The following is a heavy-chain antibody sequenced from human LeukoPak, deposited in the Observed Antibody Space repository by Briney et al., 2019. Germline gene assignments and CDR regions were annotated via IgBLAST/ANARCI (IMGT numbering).Heavy chain of an antibody. J-gene: IGHJ4*02. V-gene: IGHV1-2*02. CDR2: INPNTGGT. Sequence: GASVKVSCKTSGYTFTGYYMHWVRQGPGQGLEWMGWINPNTGGTNYSQKFQGRVTMTRDTSISTAYMELRSLRSDDTAVYYCARRGAVYCGGDCPGRALVYWGQGTLVTVSS. CDR1: GYTFTGYY. D-gene: IGHD2-21*02. CDR3: ARRGAVYCGGDCPGRALVY.